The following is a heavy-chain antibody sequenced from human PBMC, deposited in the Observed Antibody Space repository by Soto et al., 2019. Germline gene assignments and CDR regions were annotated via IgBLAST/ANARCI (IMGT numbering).Heavy chain of an antibody. J-gene: IGHJ5*02. D-gene: IGHD4-17*01. CDR1: GYTFSNWW. Sequence: GESLKISGKGSGYTFSNWWIAWVRQMPWKGLEYMGIIYPSDSQTRYSPSFQGQVTISADKSINTAYLQWSSLKASDTAIYYCARHGFYGDFSSNYFDPWGQGTLVTVSS. CDR2: IYPSDSQT. V-gene: IGHV5-51*01. CDR3: ARHGFYGDFSSNYFDP.